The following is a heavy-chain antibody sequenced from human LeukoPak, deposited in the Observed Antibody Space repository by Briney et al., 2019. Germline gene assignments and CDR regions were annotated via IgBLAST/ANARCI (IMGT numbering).Heavy chain of an antibody. V-gene: IGHV4-34*01. CDR2: IHHSGGF. D-gene: IGHD3-10*01. CDR1: YGALSGYY. J-gene: IGHJ5*02. Sequence: SETLSLTCGVEYGALSGYYWTWIRQPPGKGLEWIGEIHHSGGFNYNASLKSRVTISLDTSKNQFSLKLASMTAADTATYFCARGGGLRRSWLDLWGQGTLVTVSS. CDR3: ARGGGLRRSWLDL.